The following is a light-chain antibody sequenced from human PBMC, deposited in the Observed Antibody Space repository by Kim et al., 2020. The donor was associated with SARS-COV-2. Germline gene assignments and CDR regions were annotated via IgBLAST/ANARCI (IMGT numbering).Light chain of an antibody. CDR2: YDS. J-gene: IGLJ1*01. V-gene: IGLV3-21*04. CDR1: IIGSKR. CDR3: QVWDSDSDHPYV. Sequence: PGKTARITCGGNIIGSKRLHGYQQKPGQAPVLVIYYDSDRPPGIPERCSGSSSGNTATLPISRVEAGDEADYYCQVWDSDSDHPYVFGTGTKVTVL.